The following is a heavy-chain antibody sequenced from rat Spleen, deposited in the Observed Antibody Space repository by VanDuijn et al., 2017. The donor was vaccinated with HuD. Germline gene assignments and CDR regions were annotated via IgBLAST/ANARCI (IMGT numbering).Heavy chain of an antibody. V-gene: IGHV5S13*01. CDR3: TTANNYYFDF. Sequence: EVQLVESGGGLVQPGRSLKLSCAASGFTFSNYGMACVRQAPTNGLERVASITNSGGNTYYRDSVKGRFTISRDNAKSTLYLQMDSLRSEDTATYYCTTANNYYFDFWGQGVMVTVSS. CDR2: ITNSGGNT. D-gene: IGHD1-10*01. CDR1: GFTFSNYG. J-gene: IGHJ2*01.